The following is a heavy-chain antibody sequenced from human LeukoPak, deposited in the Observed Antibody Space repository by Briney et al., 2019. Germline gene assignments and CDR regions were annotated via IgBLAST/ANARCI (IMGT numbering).Heavy chain of an antibody. V-gene: IGHV1-2*02. CDR3: ARGDTIFGVVNLDY. Sequence: ASVKVSCKASRYSFTDYYMHWVRQAPGQGLEWMGWMNPNSGGTNYAQKFQGRVTITRNTSISTAYMELSSLRSEDTAVYYCARGDTIFGVVNLDYWGQGTLVTVSS. D-gene: IGHD3-3*01. CDR2: MNPNSGGT. CDR1: RYSFTDYY. J-gene: IGHJ4*02.